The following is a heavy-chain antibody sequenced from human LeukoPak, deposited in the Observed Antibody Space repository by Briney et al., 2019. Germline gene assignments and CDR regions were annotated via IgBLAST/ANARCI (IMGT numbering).Heavy chain of an antibody. Sequence: SETLSLTCTVSGGSLSSSNYYWGWIRQPPGKGLEWIGNIYYSGSTYYKPSLKTRVTISVDTSKNQFSLKLTSVTAADTAVYYCARHASVDGNWPRPLDYWGQGSLVTVSS. J-gene: IGHJ4*02. CDR3: ARHASVDGNWPRPLDY. CDR2: IYYSGST. V-gene: IGHV4-39*01. D-gene: IGHD6-19*01. CDR1: GGSLSSSNYY.